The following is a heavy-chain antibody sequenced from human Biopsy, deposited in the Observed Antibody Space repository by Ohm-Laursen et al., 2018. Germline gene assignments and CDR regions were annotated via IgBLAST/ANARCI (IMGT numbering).Heavy chain of an antibody. D-gene: IGHD3-10*01. V-gene: IGHV4-39*01. CDR3: ARQEFATSPLDY. Sequence: SDTLSLTCPVTGGSISRSSYYWDWIRQPPGKGLEWIGSIYYSGSTYYNPSLKSRVIISADRSKNQFSLKLTSVTAADTAMYYCARQEFATSPLDYWGQGSLVTVSS. CDR1: GGSISRSSYY. CDR2: IYYSGST. J-gene: IGHJ4*02.